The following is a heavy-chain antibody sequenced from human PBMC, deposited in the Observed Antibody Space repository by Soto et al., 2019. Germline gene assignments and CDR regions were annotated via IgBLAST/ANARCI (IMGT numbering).Heavy chain of an antibody. CDR1: GFTFSSYA. J-gene: IGHJ4*02. Sequence: EVQLLESGGGLVQPGASLRLSCAASGFTFSSYAMSWVRQAPGKGLEWVSVISGSDDSTYYADSVKGRFTISRDNSKNTLDLQMNSLRAEETAVYYCAKRSSSSTFDYWGQGTLVTVSS. CDR3: AKRSSSSTFDY. D-gene: IGHD6-6*01. V-gene: IGHV3-23*01. CDR2: ISGSDDST.